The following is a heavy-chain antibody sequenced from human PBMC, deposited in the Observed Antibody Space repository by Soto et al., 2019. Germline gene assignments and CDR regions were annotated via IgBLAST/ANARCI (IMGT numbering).Heavy chain of an antibody. CDR1: GFTFSDYA. CDR2: IVGSGGSA. J-gene: IGHJ6*02. Sequence: GGSLRLSCATSGFTFSDYAMSWVRQAPGKGLEWVSAIVGSGGSAYYADSVKGRFTISRDNSKNTLYLQMNSLRAEDTAVYYCAKEIYFDFWHGFGYYFGLDVWGQGTRVTVSS. V-gene: IGHV3-23*01. CDR3: AKEIYFDFWHGFGYYFGLDV. D-gene: IGHD3-3*01.